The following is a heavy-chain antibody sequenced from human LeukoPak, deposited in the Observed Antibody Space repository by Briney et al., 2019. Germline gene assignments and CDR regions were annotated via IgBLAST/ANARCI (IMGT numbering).Heavy chain of an antibody. Sequence: GRSLRLSCAASGFTFEDYAMHWVRQAPWKGLEWVAGVTWNSDNIDYAESVRGRFTISRDNAKNSLYLEMNSLRLEDTALYYCVKESEDSSGWATRYYFDYWGQGSLVTVSS. CDR2: VTWNSDNI. D-gene: IGHD6-19*01. CDR1: GFTFEDYA. CDR3: VKESEDSSGWATRYYFDY. V-gene: IGHV3-9*01. J-gene: IGHJ4*02.